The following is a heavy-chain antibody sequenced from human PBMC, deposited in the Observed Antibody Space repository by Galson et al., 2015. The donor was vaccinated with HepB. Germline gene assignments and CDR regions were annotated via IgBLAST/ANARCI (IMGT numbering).Heavy chain of an antibody. J-gene: IGHJ4*02. CDR3: AREGATVHYFDY. CDR2: INPNSGGT. CDR1: GYTFTGYY. V-gene: IGHV1-2*06. Sequence: SVKVSCKASGYTFTGYYMHWVRQAPGQGLEWMGRINPNSGGTNYAQKFQGRVTMTRDTSISTAYMELSRLRSDDTAVYYCAREGATVHYFDYWGQGTLVTVSS. D-gene: IGHD4-11*01.